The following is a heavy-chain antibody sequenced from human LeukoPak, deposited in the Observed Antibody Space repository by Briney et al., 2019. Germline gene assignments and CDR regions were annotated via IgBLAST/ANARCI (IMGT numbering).Heavy chain of an antibody. D-gene: IGHD5-24*01. CDR1: GFTFSSYW. CDR3: ASGRQMGY. V-gene: IGHV3-7*03. J-gene: IGHJ4*02. Sequence: PGGSLRLSCAASGFTFSSYWMSWVRQAPGKGLEWVANIKQDGSEKYYVDSVKGRFTISRDNAKNSLFLQMDSLRAKDTAVYYCASGRQMGYWGQGALVTVSS. CDR2: IKQDGSEK.